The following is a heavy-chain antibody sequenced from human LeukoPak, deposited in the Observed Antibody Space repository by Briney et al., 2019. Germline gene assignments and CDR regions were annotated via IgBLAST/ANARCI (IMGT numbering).Heavy chain of an antibody. V-gene: IGHV3-7*01. J-gene: IGHJ4*02. CDR1: GFTFSSYW. Sequence: GGSLRLSCAASGFTFSSYWMSWVRQAPGKGLGWVPNIKQDGSEKYNVDSVKGRFTISRDNAKNSLYLQMNSLRAEDTAVYYCARGDYYDSSGYSPLDYWGQGALVTVSS. CDR3: ARGDYYDSSGYSPLDY. CDR2: IKQDGSEK. D-gene: IGHD3-22*01.